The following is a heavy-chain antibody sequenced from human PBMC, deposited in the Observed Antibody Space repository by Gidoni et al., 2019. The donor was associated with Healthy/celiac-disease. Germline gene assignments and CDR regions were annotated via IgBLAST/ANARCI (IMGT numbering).Heavy chain of an antibody. D-gene: IGHD3-22*01. CDR3: VKSFSSSGYRNWFDP. J-gene: IGHJ5*02. Sequence: EVQLVESGGGLVQPGGSLRLSCSASGFTFSSYAMHWVRQAPGKGLEYVSAISSNGGSTYYADSVKGRFTISRDNPKNTLYLQMSSLRAEDTAVYYCVKSFSSSGYRNWFDPWGQGTLVTVSS. CDR2: ISSNGGST. V-gene: IGHV3-64D*06. CDR1: GFTFSSYA.